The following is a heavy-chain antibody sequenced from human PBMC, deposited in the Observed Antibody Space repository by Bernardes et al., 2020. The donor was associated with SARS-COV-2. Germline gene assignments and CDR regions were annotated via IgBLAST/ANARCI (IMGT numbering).Heavy chain of an antibody. CDR2: VSGTGGST. V-gene: IGHV3-23*01. CDR3: ANSNDYLIGTLRSPR. D-gene: IGHD3-9*01. J-gene: IGHJ1*01. CDR1: GFSLNSYA. Sequence: GGSLRLYCAASGFSLNSYAMNWVRQAPGKGLEWVTSVSGTGGSTYYADSVKGRFTIHRDNSNSTLYLKMNSVRLEDTAIYYCANSNDYLIGTLRSPRWGQGTLVIVSS.